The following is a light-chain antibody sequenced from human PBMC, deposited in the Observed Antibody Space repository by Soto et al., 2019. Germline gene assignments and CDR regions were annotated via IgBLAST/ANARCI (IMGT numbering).Light chain of an antibody. CDR1: ESVSTN. CDR3: QQYNTWRSIS. CDR2: GAS. J-gene: IGKJ5*01. Sequence: EIEMTQSPATLSLAPGERVTLSCRASESVSTNLAWYQQKAGQAPRLLIYGASTRATGIPDRFSGTGSETDFTLTISRLQSEDFAVYYCQQYNTWRSISFGQGTRLEIK. V-gene: IGKV3D-15*01.